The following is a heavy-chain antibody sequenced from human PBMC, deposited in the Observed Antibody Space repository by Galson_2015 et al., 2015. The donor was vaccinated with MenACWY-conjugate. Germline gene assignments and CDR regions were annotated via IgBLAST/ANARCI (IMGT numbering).Heavy chain of an antibody. Sequence: CAISGDSVSSHSAAWSWIRQSPSRGLEGLGRTYYRSRWFNDYAESVRSRITIDPDTSKNQFSLQLSSVTPEDTAVYDCARDKGYFSGWSSNALNWFDSWGQGTLVTVSS. CDR2: TYYRSRWFN. J-gene: IGHJ5*01. CDR1: GDSVSSHSAA. CDR3: ARDKGYFSGWSSNALNWFDS. V-gene: IGHV6-1*01. D-gene: IGHD6-19*01.